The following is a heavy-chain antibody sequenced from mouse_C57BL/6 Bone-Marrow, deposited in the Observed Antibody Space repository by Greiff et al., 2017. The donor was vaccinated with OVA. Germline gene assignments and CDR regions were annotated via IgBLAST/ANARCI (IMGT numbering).Heavy chain of an antibody. Sequence: EVKLMESGGGLVKPGGSLKLSCAASGFTFSSYAMSWVRQTPEKRLEWVATISDGGSYTYYPDNVKGRFTISRDNAKNNLYLQMSHLKSEDTAMYYCARDEAYYSNYEFAYGGQGTLVTVSA. J-gene: IGHJ3*01. CDR1: GFTFSSYA. D-gene: IGHD2-5*01. V-gene: IGHV5-4*01. CDR2: ISDGGSYT. CDR3: ARDEAYYSNYEFAY.